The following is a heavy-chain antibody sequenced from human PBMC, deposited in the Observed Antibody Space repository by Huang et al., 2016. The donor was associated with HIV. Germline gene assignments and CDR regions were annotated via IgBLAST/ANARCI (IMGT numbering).Heavy chain of an antibody. CDR3: ARLIGSPSFYYGLDV. CDR1: GYRFGSNW. Sequence: EVQLVQSGAEVKKPGESLKISCKGSGYRFGSNWIGWVRQMPGKGLEWMGIIYPGDSDTRYSPSFQGQVTISADKSINTAYLQWSSLKASDTAMYYCARLIGSPSFYYGLDVWGQGTTVTVSS. J-gene: IGHJ6*02. CDR2: IYPGDSDT. D-gene: IGHD3-10*01. V-gene: IGHV5-51*01.